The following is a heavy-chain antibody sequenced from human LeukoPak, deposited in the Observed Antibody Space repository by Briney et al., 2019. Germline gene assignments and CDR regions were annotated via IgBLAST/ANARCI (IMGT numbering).Heavy chain of an antibody. V-gene: IGHV3-7*01. J-gene: IGHJ4*02. CDR2: IKQDGSDK. CDR3: ARLRYSDY. Sequence: GGSLRLSCAASGFTFSSYWMTWVRQAPGKGLEWVANIKQDGSDKFYVDSVKGRFTISRDNAKNSLYLQMNSLRAEDTAVYYFARLRYSDYRGQGTLVSVSS. CDR1: GFTFSSYW.